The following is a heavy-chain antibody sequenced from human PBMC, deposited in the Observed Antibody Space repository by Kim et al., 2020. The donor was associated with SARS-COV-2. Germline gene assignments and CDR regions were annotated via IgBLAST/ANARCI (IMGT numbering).Heavy chain of an antibody. V-gene: IGHV4-59*08. CDR3: ARHGVSGGTYYWFGFDI. D-gene: IGHD2-15*01. CDR1: GGSISNYY. J-gene: IGHJ3*02. Sequence: SETLSLICTVSGGSISNYYWSWIRQPPGKGLEWIGYIYYSGSTNYSPSLKSRVTISVDTSKNHFSLKLRSVTAADTAVYYCARHGVSGGTYYWFGFDIWG. CDR2: IYYSGST.